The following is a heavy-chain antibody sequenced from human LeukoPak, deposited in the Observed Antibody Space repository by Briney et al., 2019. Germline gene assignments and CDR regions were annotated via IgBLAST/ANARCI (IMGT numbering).Heavy chain of an antibody. CDR3: ARDLKMGYSSGRYSWGTGSSNDY. Sequence: ASVKVSCKASGYTFTSYGISWVRQAPGQGLEWMGWIIAYNGNTNYAQKLQGRVTMTTDTSTSTAYMELRSLRSDDTAVYYCARDLKMGYSSGRYSWGTGSSNDYWGQRTLVTVSS. CDR2: IIAYNGNT. CDR1: GYTFTSYG. D-gene: IGHD6-19*01. V-gene: IGHV1-18*01. J-gene: IGHJ4*02.